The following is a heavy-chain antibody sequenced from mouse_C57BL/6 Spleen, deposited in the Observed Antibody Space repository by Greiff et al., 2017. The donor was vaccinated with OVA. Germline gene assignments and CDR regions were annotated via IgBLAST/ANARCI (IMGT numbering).Heavy chain of an antibody. V-gene: IGHV1-62-2*01. CDR2: FYPGSGSI. CDR3: ARHEAEDGYYYAMDY. Sequence: LQESGAELVKPGASVKLSCKASGYTFTEYTIHWVKQRSGQGLEWIGWFYPGSGSIKYNEKFKDKATLTADKSSSTVYMELSRLTSEHSAVYFCARHEAEDGYYYAMDYWGQGTSVTVSS. D-gene: IGHD2-3*01. J-gene: IGHJ4*01. CDR1: GYTFTEYT.